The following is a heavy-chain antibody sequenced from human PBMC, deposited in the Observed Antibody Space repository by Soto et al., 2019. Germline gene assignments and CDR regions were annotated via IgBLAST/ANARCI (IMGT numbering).Heavy chain of an antibody. CDR1: GDSMTKYY. CDR3: ARGGGYDPFDY. J-gene: IGHJ4*02. Sequence: PSETLSLTCNVSGDSMTKYYWSWIRQPAGKGLEWIGRVYTSGSTNHNPSLKSRVTMSIDTSNNHFSLKLASMTAADTAVYYCARGGGYDPFDYWGQGTLVTVSS. CDR2: VYTSGST. V-gene: IGHV4-4*07. D-gene: IGHD5-12*01.